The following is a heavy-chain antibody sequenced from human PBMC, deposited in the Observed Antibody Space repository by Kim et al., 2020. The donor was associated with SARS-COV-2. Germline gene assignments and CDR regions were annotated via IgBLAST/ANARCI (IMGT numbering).Heavy chain of an antibody. D-gene: IGHD3-3*01. V-gene: IGHV4-34*01. CDR3: ARADFWSGYYQPREGYFDY. J-gene: IGHJ4*02. CDR1: GGSFSGYY. Sequence: SETLSLTCAVYGGSFSGYYWSWIRQPPGKGLEWIGEINHSGSTNYNPSLKSRVTISVDTSKNQFSLKLISVTAADTAVYYCARADFWSGYYQPREGYFDYWGQGTLVTVSS. CDR2: INHSGST.